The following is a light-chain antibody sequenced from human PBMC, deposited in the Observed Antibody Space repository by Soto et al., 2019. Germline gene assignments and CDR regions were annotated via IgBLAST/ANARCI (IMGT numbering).Light chain of an antibody. Sequence: DIQMTQSPSTLSASVGDRVTITCRASQSISSWLAWYQQKPGRAPKLLIYDASSLESGVPSRFSGSGSGTEFTLTISSLQPDVFATYYCQQYDSYWTFGQGTKADIK. V-gene: IGKV1-5*01. CDR1: QSISSW. CDR2: DAS. CDR3: QQYDSYWT. J-gene: IGKJ1*01.